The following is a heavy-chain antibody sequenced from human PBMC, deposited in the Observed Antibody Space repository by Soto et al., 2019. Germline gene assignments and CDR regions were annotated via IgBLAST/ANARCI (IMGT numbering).Heavy chain of an antibody. Sequence: ATVKVSCKASGYTFTSYGISWVRQAPGQGLEWMGWVSAYNGNTNYAQKLQGRVTMTTDTSTSTAYMELRSPRSDDTAVYYCARDLGVYFLIGLSIYSFDYSCPAIL. CDR1: GYTFTSYG. CDR2: VSAYNGNT. J-gene: IGHJ4*02. D-gene: IGHD3-3*01. CDR3: ARDLGVYFLIGLSIYSFDY. V-gene: IGHV1-18*01.